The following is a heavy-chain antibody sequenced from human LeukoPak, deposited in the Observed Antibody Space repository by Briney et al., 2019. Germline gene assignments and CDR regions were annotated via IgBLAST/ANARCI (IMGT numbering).Heavy chain of an antibody. J-gene: IGHJ4*02. V-gene: IGHV4-39*01. CDR2: LYYSGST. D-gene: IGHD6-19*01. CDR3: ARHERSVAVAGSFDF. Sequence: SETLSLTCTVSGGSISSSSYYWGWIRQPPGKGLEWIGSLYYSGSTNYNPSLKSRVTISVDTSKNNFSLKLTSLTVADTAVYYCARHERSVAVAGSFDFWGQGTLVTVSS. CDR1: GGSISSSSYY.